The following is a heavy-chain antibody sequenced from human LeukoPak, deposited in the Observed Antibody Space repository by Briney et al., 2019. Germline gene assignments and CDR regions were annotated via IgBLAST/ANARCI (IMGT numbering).Heavy chain of an antibody. CDR3: ARDDSSSWYNYSDY. J-gene: IGHJ4*02. CDR1: GGSISSGGYY. Sequence: SETLSLTCTVSGGSISSGGYYWSWIRQHPGKGLEWIGYIYYSGSTYYNPSLKSRVTISVDTSKNQFSLKLSSVTAADTAVYYCARDDSSSWYNYSDYWGQGTLVTVSS. D-gene: IGHD6-13*01. V-gene: IGHV4-31*03. CDR2: IYYSGST.